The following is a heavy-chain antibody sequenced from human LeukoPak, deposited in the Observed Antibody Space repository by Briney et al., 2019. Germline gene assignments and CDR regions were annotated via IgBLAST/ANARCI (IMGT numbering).Heavy chain of an antibody. CDR1: GFTFSDYY. CDR2: ISSSGSTI. Sequence: GGSLRLSCAASGFTFSDYYMSWIRQAPGKGLEWVSYISSSGSTIYYADSVKGRFTISRDNAKDSLYLQMNSLRAEDTAVYYCAKDFRRGGPFDYWGQGTLVTVSS. V-gene: IGHV3-11*01. CDR3: AKDFRRGGPFDY. D-gene: IGHD3-16*01. J-gene: IGHJ4*02.